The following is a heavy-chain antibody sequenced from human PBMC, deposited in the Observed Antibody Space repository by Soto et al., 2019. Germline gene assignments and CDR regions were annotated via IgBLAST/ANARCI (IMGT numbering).Heavy chain of an antibody. V-gene: IGHV1-46*01. J-gene: IGHJ6*02. Sequence: VKVSCKASGYTFTSYYMHWVRQAPGQGLEWMGIINPSGGSTSYAQKFQGRVTMTRDTSTSTVYMELSSLRSEDTAVYYCARDTSSGWYPPADYYYGMDVWGQGTTVTVSS. CDR1: GYTFTSYY. CDR2: INPSGGST. D-gene: IGHD6-19*01. CDR3: ARDTSSGWYPPADYYYGMDV.